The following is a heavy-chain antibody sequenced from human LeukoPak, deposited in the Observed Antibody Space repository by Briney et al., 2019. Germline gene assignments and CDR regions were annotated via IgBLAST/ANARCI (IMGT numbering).Heavy chain of an antibody. J-gene: IGHJ4*02. CDR1: GFTFSTYG. CDR3: AKDFPTIVVVTAIPNTDY. D-gene: IGHD2-21*02. CDR2: IRYDGSNE. Sequence: GGSLRLSCAASGFTFSTYGMHWVRQAPGKGLEWVAFIRYDGSNEYYADSVRGRFTISRDNSKNTLYLQMNSLRAEDTAVYYCAKDFPTIVVVTAIPNTDYWGQGTLVTVSS. V-gene: IGHV3-30*02.